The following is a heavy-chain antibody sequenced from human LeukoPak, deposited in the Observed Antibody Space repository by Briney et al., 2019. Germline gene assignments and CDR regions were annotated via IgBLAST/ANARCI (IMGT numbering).Heavy chain of an antibody. J-gene: IGHJ4*02. Sequence: SSETLSLTCSVSGAFISSYYWSWIRQSAGKGLGWIGRIYTSGSTDYNPSFKSRVTMSLDTSKNQFFLKLSSVTAADTAVYYCARDFSTVRGATVEYYFDYWGQGTLVTVSS. CDR3: ARDFSTVRGATVEYYFDY. D-gene: IGHD3-10*01. CDR2: IYTSGST. V-gene: IGHV4-4*07. CDR1: GAFISSYY.